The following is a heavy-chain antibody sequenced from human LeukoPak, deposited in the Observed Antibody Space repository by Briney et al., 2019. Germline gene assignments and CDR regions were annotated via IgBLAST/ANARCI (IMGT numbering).Heavy chain of an antibody. CDR2: ISNSGGTI. CDR1: GFTFSSYI. J-gene: IGHJ4*02. D-gene: IGHD2-15*01. CDR3: ARGRGSCSGGTCYVDF. V-gene: IGHV3-48*01. Sequence: GGSLRLSCAASGFTFSSYIMNWVRQAPGKGLEWLSYISNSGGTIYYADSVKGRFSISRDNAKNSLWLQMSSLRAEDTAVYYCARGRGSCSGGTCYVDFWGQGTLVTVSS.